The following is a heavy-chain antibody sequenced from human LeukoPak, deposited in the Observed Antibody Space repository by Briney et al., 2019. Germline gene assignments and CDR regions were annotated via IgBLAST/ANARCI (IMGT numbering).Heavy chain of an antibody. J-gene: IGHJ6*03. CDR1: GFTFSSYS. CDR3: AKGYCDSTSCYRYYYYYMDV. D-gene: IGHD2-2*01. V-gene: IGHV3-30*18. CDR2: ISYAGADK. Sequence: GGSLRLSCAASGFTFSSYSMNWVRQAPGKGLEWVAVISYAGADKLYADFVRGRFTISRDNSKNTLYLQMDSLRAEDTAVYYCAKGYCDSTSCYRYYYYYMDVWGKGTTVTVSS.